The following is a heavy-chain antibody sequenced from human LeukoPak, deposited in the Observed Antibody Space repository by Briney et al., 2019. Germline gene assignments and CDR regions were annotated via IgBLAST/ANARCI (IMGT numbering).Heavy chain of an antibody. CDR2: ISYDGSNK. Sequence: GGSLRLSCAASGFTFSSNGMHWVRQAPGKGLEWVAVISYDGSNKYYADSVKGRFTISGDNSKNTLYLQMNSLRAEDTAVYYCAKTPRGSYYQFDYWGQGTLVTVSS. CDR1: GFTFSSNG. V-gene: IGHV3-30*18. D-gene: IGHD3-10*01. J-gene: IGHJ4*02. CDR3: AKTPRGSYYQFDY.